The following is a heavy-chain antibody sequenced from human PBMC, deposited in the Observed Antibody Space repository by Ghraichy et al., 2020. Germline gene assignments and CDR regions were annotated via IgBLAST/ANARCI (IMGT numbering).Heavy chain of an antibody. CDR1: GYPVSSGYY. V-gene: IGHV4-38-2*02. CDR2: IYHTGST. D-gene: IGHD3-22*01. J-gene: IGHJ3*02. CDR3: AREVSGLNYYDSSGLLDI. Sequence: SETLSLTCAVSGYPVSSGYYWGWIRQSPGKGLEWIGSIYHTGSTYYNPSLKTRVTISVDTTKNQFSLKLTSVTAADTAVYYCAREVSGLNYYDSSGLLDIWGQGTMVTVSS.